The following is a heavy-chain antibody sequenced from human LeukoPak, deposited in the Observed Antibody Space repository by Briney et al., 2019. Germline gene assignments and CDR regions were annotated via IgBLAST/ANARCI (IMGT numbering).Heavy chain of an antibody. CDR1: RFPFSSFA. V-gene: IGHV3-23*01. CDR3: AKRSSSSSPPYFDY. D-gene: IGHD6-6*01. CDR2: IDHGGTFK. Sequence: PGGSLRLSCAPSRFPFSSFAMGWPRQAPGEAREGVSSIDHGGTFKYYADSVKGRFTISRDNSKSTLYLQMNSLRAEDTALYYCAKRSSSSSPPYFDYCGQGTLVTVSS. J-gene: IGHJ4*02.